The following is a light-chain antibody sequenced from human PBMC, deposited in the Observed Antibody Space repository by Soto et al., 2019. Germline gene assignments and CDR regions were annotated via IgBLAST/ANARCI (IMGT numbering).Light chain of an antibody. V-gene: IGKV3-20*01. CDR1: QSVSSSY. Sequence: EIVLTQSPGTLSLSPGERATLSCRASQSVSSSYLAWYQQKPGQAPRLLIYGASSRATGIPDRFSGSGSGTHFTLTTSRLEPEDVAVDYRQQYGSSPRTFGQVTKVEIK. CDR3: QQYGSSPRT. CDR2: GAS. J-gene: IGKJ1*01.